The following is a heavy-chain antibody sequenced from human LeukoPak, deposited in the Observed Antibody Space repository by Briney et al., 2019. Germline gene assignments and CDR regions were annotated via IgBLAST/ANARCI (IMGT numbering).Heavy chain of an antibody. D-gene: IGHD3-10*01. V-gene: IGHV1-18*04. J-gene: IGHJ6*02. CDR3: ATSRAYYYGSGSPGMDV. CDR2: ISAHNGNT. CDR1: GYIFTGYF. Sequence: ASVKVSCKASGYIFTGYFMHWVRQAPGQGLEWMGWISAHNGNTNYAQKFRGRVTMTTDTSTSTAYMELRSLRSDDTAVYYCATSRAYYYGSGSPGMDVWGQGTTVTVSS.